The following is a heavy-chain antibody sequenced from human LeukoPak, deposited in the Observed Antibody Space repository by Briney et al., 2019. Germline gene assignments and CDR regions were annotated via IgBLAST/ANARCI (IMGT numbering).Heavy chain of an antibody. CDR1: GGSISNSY. V-gene: IGHV4-59*08. J-gene: IGHJ4*02. CDR2: IYYSVTP. Sequence: SETLSLTCTVSGGSISNSYWTCIPQPPGKGLEWIGYIYYSVTPYYTPSLKSRVTISADTSKNQFSMKLTSVTAADTAVYYCARLSGSPHPPFDYWGQGTLVTVSS. D-gene: IGHD1-26*01. CDR3: ARLSGSPHPPFDY.